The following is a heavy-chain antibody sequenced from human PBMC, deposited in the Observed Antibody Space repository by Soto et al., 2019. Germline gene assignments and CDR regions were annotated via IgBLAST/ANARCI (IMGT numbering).Heavy chain of an antibody. CDR3: ARDVPGQGFVC. V-gene: IGHV4-31*03. CDR2: IYYSGST. Sequence: QVQLQESGPGLVKPSQTLSLTCTVSGGSISSGSFYWSWIRQHPGKGLEWIGYIYYSGSTYYNSSLKSRVTISVDTSNNQFSLKLTSVTAADTAVYYCARDVPGQGFVCWGQGTLVTVSS. CDR1: GGSISSGSFY. J-gene: IGHJ4*02. D-gene: IGHD3-10*01.